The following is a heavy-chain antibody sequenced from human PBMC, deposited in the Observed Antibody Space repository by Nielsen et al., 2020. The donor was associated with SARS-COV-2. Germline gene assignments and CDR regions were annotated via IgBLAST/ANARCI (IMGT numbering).Heavy chain of an antibody. J-gene: IGHJ4*02. D-gene: IGHD6-13*01. CDR1: GFTFSSHW. Sequence: GESLKISCAASGFTFSSHWMSWVRQAPGKGLEWLANIKHDGSEQYYVDSVKGRLTISRDNTKNSLYLQINSLRDDDSAVYYCARDSRGGSYSSSWYFDLWGQGTLVTASS. CDR2: IKHDGSEQ. CDR3: ARDSRGGSYSSSWYFDL. V-gene: IGHV3-7*01.